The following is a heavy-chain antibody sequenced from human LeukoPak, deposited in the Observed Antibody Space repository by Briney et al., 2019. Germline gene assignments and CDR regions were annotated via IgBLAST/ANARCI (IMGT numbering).Heavy chain of an antibody. CDR2: VSGSGGST. D-gene: IGHD3-3*01. CDR3: AKEAYYDFWSGYFSGMDV. CDR1: GFTFSSYA. V-gene: IGHV3-23*01. Sequence: GGSLRLSCAASGFTFSSYAMSWVRQAPGKGLEWVSAVSGSGGSTYYADSVKGRFTISRDNSKNTLYLQMNSLRAEDTAVYYCAKEAYYDFWSGYFSGMDVWGQGTTVTVSS. J-gene: IGHJ6*02.